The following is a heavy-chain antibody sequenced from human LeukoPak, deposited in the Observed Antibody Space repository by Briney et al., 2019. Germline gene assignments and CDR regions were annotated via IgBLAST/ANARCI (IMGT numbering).Heavy chain of an antibody. CDR2: ISSSSSTI. CDR1: GFTFSSYW. V-gene: IGHV3-48*01. Sequence: GGSLRLSCAASGFTFSSYWMSWVRQAPGKGLEWVSYISSSSSTIYYADSVKGRFTISRDNAKNSLYLQMNSLRAEDTAVYYCARETVLRLWFGELSHMDVWGKGTTVTVSS. J-gene: IGHJ6*03. CDR3: ARETVLRLWFGELSHMDV. D-gene: IGHD3-10*01.